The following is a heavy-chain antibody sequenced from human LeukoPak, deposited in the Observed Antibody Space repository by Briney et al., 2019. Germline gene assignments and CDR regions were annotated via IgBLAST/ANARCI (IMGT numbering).Heavy chain of an antibody. CDR3: ARDSFETDIDY. D-gene: IGHD1-14*01. CDR2: IKEDGSEK. CDR1: GFTFSTYW. Sequence: TGGSLRLSCAVSGFTFSTYWMSWVRQAPGKGLEWVGNIKEDGSEKYYVDSMKGRFTISRDNAKNSLYLQMNSLRVEDTAVYYCARDSFETDIDYWGQGPVVTVSS. V-gene: IGHV3-7*01. J-gene: IGHJ4*02.